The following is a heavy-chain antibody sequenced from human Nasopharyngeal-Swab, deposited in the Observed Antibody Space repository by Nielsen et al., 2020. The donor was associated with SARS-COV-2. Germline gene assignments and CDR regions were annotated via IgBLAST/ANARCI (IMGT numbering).Heavy chain of an antibody. Sequence: ASVKVSCKASGDIFSGSYIHWVRQAPGRGLEWMGRINPTTGGTIFSQTSRGRVSMTRDMSTSTFYIELTNLRSDDTATYYCAKDVYLGRGDAFDVWGQGTKVTVSS. CDR3: AKDVYLGRGDAFDV. CDR1: GDIFSGSY. D-gene: IGHD3-16*01. J-gene: IGHJ3*01. V-gene: IGHV1-2*06. CDR2: INPTTGGT.